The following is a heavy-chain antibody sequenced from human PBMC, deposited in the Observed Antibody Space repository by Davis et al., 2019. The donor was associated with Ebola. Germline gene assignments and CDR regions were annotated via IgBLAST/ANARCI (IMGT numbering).Heavy chain of an antibody. CDR1: GGTFSSYA. V-gene: IGHV1-69*04. J-gene: IGHJ4*02. D-gene: IGHD4-11*01. Sequence: AASVKVSCKASGGTFSSYAISWVRQAPGQGLEWMGRIIPILGIANYAQKFQGRVTITADKSTSTAYMELRSLRSDDTAVYYCARAPVPVTKDYWGQGTLVTVSS. CDR3: ARAPVPVTKDY. CDR2: IIPILGIA.